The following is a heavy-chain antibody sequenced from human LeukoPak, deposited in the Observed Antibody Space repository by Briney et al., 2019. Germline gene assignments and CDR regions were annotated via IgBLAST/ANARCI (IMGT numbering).Heavy chain of an antibody. CDR1: RFIFDNYG. CDR3: ARDRWLQSQRYFDY. CDR2: ISTSSSYI. V-gene: IGHV3-21*01. J-gene: IGHJ4*02. Sequence: GGSLRLSCAASRFIFDNYGMTWVRQAPGKGLEWVSSISTSSSYIYYADSVKGRFTISRDNAKNSLYVQMDSLRAEDTAVYYCARDRWLQSQRYFDYWGQGILVTVSS. D-gene: IGHD5-24*01.